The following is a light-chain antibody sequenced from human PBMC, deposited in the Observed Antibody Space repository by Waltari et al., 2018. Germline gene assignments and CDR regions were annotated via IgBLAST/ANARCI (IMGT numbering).Light chain of an antibody. V-gene: IGKV3-15*01. CDR3: HQYHDWPQT. CDR1: QRISSH. J-gene: IGKJ1*01. CDR2: GAS. Sequence: EIVMTQSPATLSVSPGERATPSCRASQRISSHLAWYQQKPGQAPRLLIYGASTRASGIPARFSGSGSGTEFTLTISSLQSEDFAVYCCHQYHDWPQTFGQGTKVELK.